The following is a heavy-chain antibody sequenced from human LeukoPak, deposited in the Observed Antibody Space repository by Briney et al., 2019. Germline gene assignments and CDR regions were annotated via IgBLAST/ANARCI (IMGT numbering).Heavy chain of an antibody. Sequence: PSETLPLTCTVSGGSISSYYWSWIRQPPGKGLEWIGYIYYSGSTNYNPSLKSRVTISVDTSKNQFSLKLSSVTAADTAVYYCASRAAAYYDILTGSEDYYFDYWGQGTLVTVSS. D-gene: IGHD3-9*01. CDR3: ASRAAAYYDILTGSEDYYFDY. CDR1: GGSISSYY. V-gene: IGHV4-59*08. J-gene: IGHJ4*02. CDR2: IYYSGST.